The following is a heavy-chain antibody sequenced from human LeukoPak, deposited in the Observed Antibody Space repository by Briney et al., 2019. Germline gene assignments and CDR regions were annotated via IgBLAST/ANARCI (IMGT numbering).Heavy chain of an antibody. D-gene: IGHD1-26*01. V-gene: IGHV4-59*01. Sequence: SETLSLTRTVSDDSITMYYWTWIRQPPGKGLEWIGYIYYSGSTNYNPSLKSRVTISVDTSKNQFSLKLSSVTAADTAVYYCARGGYSGSYWFDPWGQGTLVTVSS. J-gene: IGHJ5*02. CDR3: ARGGYSGSYWFDP. CDR1: DDSITMYY. CDR2: IYYSGST.